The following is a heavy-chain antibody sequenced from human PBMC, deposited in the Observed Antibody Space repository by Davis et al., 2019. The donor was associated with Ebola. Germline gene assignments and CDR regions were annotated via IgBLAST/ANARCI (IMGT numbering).Heavy chain of an antibody. J-gene: IGHJ4*02. CDR3: AKVNWPVVGIGVTG. D-gene: IGHD2-21*01. CDR2: IDGSGDGT. CDR1: GFTFSSYA. V-gene: IGHV3-23*01. Sequence: GESLKISCVVSGFTFSSYAMHWVRQAPGKGLEWVSGIDGSGDGTYYADSVKGRFTISRDNSKNTLYLQMNSLRAEDTAVYYCAKVNWPVVGIGVTGWGQGTLVTVSS.